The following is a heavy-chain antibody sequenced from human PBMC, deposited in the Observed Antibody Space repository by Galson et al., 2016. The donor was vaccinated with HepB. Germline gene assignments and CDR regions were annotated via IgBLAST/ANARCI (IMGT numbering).Heavy chain of an antibody. CDR3: ARVNRDIEDAFDM. D-gene: IGHD5-12*01. CDR2: IYYSGRT. J-gene: IGHJ3*02. Sequence: SETLSLTCTVSGGSVSSGSYYWTWIRQTLGKGLEWIGYIYYSGRTNYSPSLKSRVTISVDTSKNEFSLKLRSVTAADTAVYYWARVNRDIEDAFDMWGQGTMVTVSS. V-gene: IGHV4-61*01. CDR1: GGSVSSGSYY.